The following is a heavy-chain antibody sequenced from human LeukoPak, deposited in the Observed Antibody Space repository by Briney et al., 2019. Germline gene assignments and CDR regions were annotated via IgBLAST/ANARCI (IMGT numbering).Heavy chain of an antibody. J-gene: IGHJ4*02. D-gene: IGHD2-21*02. Sequence: GGSLRLSCAASGFTFSTYAMSWVRQAPGKGLEWVSHFGGGGSTIYYADSVKGRFTISRDNSKNTLYLQMNSLRAEDTAVYYCAKSDCGGDCHLLDYWGQGTLVTVSS. V-gene: IGHV3-23*01. CDR2: FGGGGSTI. CDR3: AKSDCGGDCHLLDY. CDR1: GFTFSTYA.